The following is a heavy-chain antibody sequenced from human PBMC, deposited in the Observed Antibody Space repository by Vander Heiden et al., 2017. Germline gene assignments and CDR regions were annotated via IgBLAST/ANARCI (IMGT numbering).Heavy chain of an antibody. V-gene: IGHV3-9*01. CDR2: ISWKSGSR. CDR3: ARDLRGYSNRQGWYFDL. J-gene: IGHJ2*01. CDR1: GFTFEDYA. Sequence: EAQLVESGGSLVQPGRSLRLSCAASGFTFEDYAMHWVRQAPGKGLEWVSGISWKSGSRGYADSVKGRFTVSRDNAKNSLYLQMNSLRGEDTALYYCARDLRGYSNRQGWYFDLWGRGTLVTVSS. D-gene: IGHD5-18*01.